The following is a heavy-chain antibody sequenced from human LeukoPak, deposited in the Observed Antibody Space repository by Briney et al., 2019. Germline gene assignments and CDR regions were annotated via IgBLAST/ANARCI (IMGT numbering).Heavy chain of an antibody. V-gene: IGHV5-51*01. J-gene: IGHJ3*02. Sequence: GESLKISCKGSGYSFTSYWIGWVRQMPGKGLEWMGIIYPGDSDTRYSPSFQGQVTISADKSISTAYLQWSSLKASDTAMYYCARLHGYFCNGGSCYAGAFDIWGQGTMVTVSS. CDR2: IYPGDSDT. D-gene: IGHD2-15*01. CDR1: GYSFTSYW. CDR3: ARLHGYFCNGGSCYAGAFDI.